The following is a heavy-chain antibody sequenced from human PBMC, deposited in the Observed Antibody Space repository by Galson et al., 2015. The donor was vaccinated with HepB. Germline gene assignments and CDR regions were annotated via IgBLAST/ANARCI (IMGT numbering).Heavy chain of an antibody. CDR3: ARASENHYYDSSGYLYAFDI. V-gene: IGHV1-8*01. Sequence: SVKVSCKASGYTFTSYDINWVRQATGQGLEWMGWMNPNSGNTGYAQKFQGRVTMTRNTSISTAYMELSSLRSEDTAVYYCARASENHYYDSSGYLYAFDIWGQGTMVTVSS. CDR1: GYTFTSYD. CDR2: MNPNSGNT. D-gene: IGHD3-22*01. J-gene: IGHJ3*02.